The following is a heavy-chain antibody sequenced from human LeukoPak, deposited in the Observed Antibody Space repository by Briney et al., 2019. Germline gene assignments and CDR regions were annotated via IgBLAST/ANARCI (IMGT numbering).Heavy chain of an antibody. J-gene: IGHJ4*02. D-gene: IGHD2-2*01. CDR2: IYYSGST. CDR3: ARHFYDIVVVPAAVDY. Sequence: PSETLSLTCTVSGGSISSSSYYWGWIRQPPGKGLEWIGSIYYSGSTYYNPSLKSRVTISVDTSKNQFSLKLSSVTAADTAVYYCARHFYDIVVVPAAVDYWGQGTLVTVSS. V-gene: IGHV4-39*01. CDR1: GGSISSSSYY.